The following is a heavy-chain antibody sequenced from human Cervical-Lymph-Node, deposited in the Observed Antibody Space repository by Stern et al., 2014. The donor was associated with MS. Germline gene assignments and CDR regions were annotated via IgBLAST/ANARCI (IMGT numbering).Heavy chain of an antibody. CDR1: GFAFDDYA. Sequence: VKLEESGGGLVQPGRALRISCAAAGFAFDDYAMHWVRQAPGKCLEWVSGISWSDTKIGYADSVNGRFTISRDNAKNSLFLQMNNLRAEDTALYYCATANYEFGYYGMDVWGQGTAVTVS. CDR3: ATANYEFGYYGMDV. D-gene: IGHD3-3*01. V-gene: IGHV3-9*01. J-gene: IGHJ6*02. CDR2: ISWSDTKI.